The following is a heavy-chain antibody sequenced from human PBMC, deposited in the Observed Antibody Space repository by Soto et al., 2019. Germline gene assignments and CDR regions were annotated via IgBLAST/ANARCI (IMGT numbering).Heavy chain of an antibody. D-gene: IGHD6-6*01. Sequence: EVQLVESGGGLVQPGGSLRLSCAASGFTLSDHYMDWVRQAPGKGLEWVARTKNRSQRYTIEYAASVKGRFTISRDDSKNSVYLQMNSLKSEDTAVYYCTCWIAARCSWGQGTLVSVAS. J-gene: IGHJ4*02. CDR2: TKNRSQRYTI. CDR3: TCWIAARCS. V-gene: IGHV3-72*01. CDR1: GFTLSDHY.